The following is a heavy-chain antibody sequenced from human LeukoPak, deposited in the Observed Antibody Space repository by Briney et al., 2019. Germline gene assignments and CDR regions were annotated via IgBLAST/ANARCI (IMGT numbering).Heavy chain of an antibody. J-gene: IGHJ4*02. CDR3: ASDYFLDY. CDR2: ISDSGART. CDR1: GFPFSIFD. D-gene: IGHD6-25*01. Sequence: GGSLRLSCAASGFPFSIFDMSWVRQAPGKGLEWVSTISDSGARTNYADSAKGRFTISRDNSMNTLYLQMNSLRADDTAVYYCASDYFLDYWGQGTLVTVSS. V-gene: IGHV3-23*01.